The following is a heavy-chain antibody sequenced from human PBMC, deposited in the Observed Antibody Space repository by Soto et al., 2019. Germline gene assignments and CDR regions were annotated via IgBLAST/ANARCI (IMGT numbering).Heavy chain of an antibody. V-gene: IGHV3-30-3*01. D-gene: IGHD6-13*01. Sequence: QVQLVESGGGVVQPGRSLRLSCAASGFSFSSYALYWVRQAPSKGLEWVALISYNGIDEYYADSVKGRFTISRDSSTNTLSLQMNSLRGEDTAVYYCARAPPRGIAAPGTWGSGMDVWGQGTTVTVSS. J-gene: IGHJ6*02. CDR1: GFSFSSYA. CDR2: ISYNGIDE. CDR3: ARAPPRGIAAPGTWGSGMDV.